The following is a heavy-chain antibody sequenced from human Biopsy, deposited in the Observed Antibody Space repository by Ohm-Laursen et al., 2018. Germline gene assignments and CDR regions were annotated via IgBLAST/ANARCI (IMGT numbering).Heavy chain of an antibody. J-gene: IGHJ4*02. CDR3: ARARIKTSGVLIPETYYFDS. D-gene: IGHD3-3*01. V-gene: IGHV4-59*01. CDR1: GDSITRSY. Sequence: GTLSLTCTLSGDSITRSYWSWIRQSPGKGLEWIGHVFDRGTTNYNPSVRSRVTMSEDRSKSQVSLRMNSVTAADTAVYYCARARIKTSGVLIPETYYFDSWGQGTLVTVSS. CDR2: VFDRGTT.